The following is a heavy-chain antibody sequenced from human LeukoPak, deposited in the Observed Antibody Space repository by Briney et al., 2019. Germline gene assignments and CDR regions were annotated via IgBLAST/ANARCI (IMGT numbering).Heavy chain of an antibody. Sequence: ASVKVSCKASGYTFTGYYMHWVRQAPGQGLEWMGIINPSGGSTSYAQKFQGRVTMTRDMSTSTVYMELSSLRSEDTAVYYCARDLYSSSWPYYYYYYYMDVWGKGTTVTVSS. CDR3: ARDLYSSSWPYYYYYYYMDV. D-gene: IGHD6-13*01. V-gene: IGHV1-46*01. CDR2: INPSGGST. J-gene: IGHJ6*03. CDR1: GYTFTGYY.